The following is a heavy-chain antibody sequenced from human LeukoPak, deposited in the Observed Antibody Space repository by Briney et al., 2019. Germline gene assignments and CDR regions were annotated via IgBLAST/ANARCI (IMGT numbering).Heavy chain of an antibody. CDR2: INAGNGNT. Sequence: ASVKVSCKASGYTFTSYAMHWVRQAPGQRLEWMGWINAGNGNTKYSQKFQGRVTITRDTSASTAYMELSSLRSEDTAVYYCARYPLSGAAAETPFPKDGMDVWGKGTTVTVSS. CDR1: GYTFTSYA. V-gene: IGHV1-3*01. J-gene: IGHJ6*04. D-gene: IGHD6-13*01. CDR3: ARYPLSGAAAETPFPKDGMDV.